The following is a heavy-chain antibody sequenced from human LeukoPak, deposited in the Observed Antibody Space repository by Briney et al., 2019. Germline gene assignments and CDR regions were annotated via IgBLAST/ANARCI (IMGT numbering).Heavy chain of an antibody. V-gene: IGHV4-39*01. J-gene: IGHJ4*02. D-gene: IGHD3-10*02. CDR2: IYYSGST. CDR1: GGSISGSSYY. Sequence: PSETLSLTCTVSGGSISGSSYYWGWIRQPPGKGLEWIGSIYYSGSTYYNPSLKSRVTISVDTSKNQFSLKLNSVTATDTAVYYCARHYVPWGQGNLVTVSS. CDR3: ARHYVP.